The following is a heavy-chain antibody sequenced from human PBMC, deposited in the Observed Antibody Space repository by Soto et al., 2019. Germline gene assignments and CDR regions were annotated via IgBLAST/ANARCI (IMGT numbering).Heavy chain of an antibody. D-gene: IGHD3-16*01. CDR3: ARVFWGGSRVGMDV. V-gene: IGHV1-3*01. CDR1: GYTFTSYA. J-gene: IGHJ6*02. Sequence: QVQLVQSGAEVKKPGASVKVSCKASGYTFTSYAMHWVRQAPGQRLEWMGWINAGNGNKKYSQKFQGRVTITRDTSASTAYMELSSLRSEDTAVYYCARVFWGGSRVGMDVWGQGTTVTVSS. CDR2: INAGNGNK.